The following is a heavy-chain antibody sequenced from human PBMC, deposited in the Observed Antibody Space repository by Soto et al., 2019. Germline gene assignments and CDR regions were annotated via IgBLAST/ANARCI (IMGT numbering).Heavy chain of an antibody. CDR3: ARQNARNRLLFGTRLPDYGSGSYYLSPYGMDV. J-gene: IGHJ6*02. Sequence: GASVKVSCKASGGTFSSYAISWVRQAPGQGLEWMGGIIPIFGTANYAQKFQGRVTITADESTSTAYMELSSLRSEDTAVYYCARQNARNRLLFGTRLPDYGSGSYYLSPYGMDVWGQGTTVTVSS. D-gene: IGHD3-10*01. V-gene: IGHV1-69*13. CDR1: GGTFSSYA. CDR2: IIPIFGTA.